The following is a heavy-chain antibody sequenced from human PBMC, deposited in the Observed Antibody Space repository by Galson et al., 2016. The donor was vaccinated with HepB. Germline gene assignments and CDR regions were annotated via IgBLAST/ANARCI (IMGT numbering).Heavy chain of an antibody. V-gene: IGHV3-23*01. CDR3: AGTPPGSSIRYFDY. CDR2: ISGSGAGT. D-gene: IGHD1-14*01. J-gene: IGHJ4*02. CDR1: GFIFSNYA. Sequence: SLRLSCAASGFIFSNYAMSWVRQAPGKGLEWVSAISGSGAGTNYADSVRGRFTISRDNSKNTLYLQMNSLTAEDTAVYYCAGTPPGSSIRYFDYWGQGTLVTVSS.